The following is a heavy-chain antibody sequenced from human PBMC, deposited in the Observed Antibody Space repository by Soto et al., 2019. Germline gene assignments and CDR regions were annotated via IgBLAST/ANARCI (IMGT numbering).Heavy chain of an antibody. V-gene: IGHV3-21*01. CDR3: ARDTEQQEFYFDY. D-gene: IGHD6-13*01. J-gene: IGHJ4*02. CDR2: IVGSSSYI. CDR1: GFTFSSYS. Sequence: GGSLRLSCAASGFTFSSYSMNWVRQAPGKGLEWVSSIVGSSSYIYYADSVKGRFTISRDNAKNSLYLQMNSLRAEDTAVYYCARDTEQQEFYFDYWGQGTLVTVSS.